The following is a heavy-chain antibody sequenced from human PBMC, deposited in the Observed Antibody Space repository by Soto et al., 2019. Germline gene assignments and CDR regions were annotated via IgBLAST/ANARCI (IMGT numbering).Heavy chain of an antibody. CDR2: IKQDGSEK. D-gene: IGHD6-19*01. J-gene: IGHJ1*01. V-gene: IGHV3-7*01. CDR3: AREDPYPYSSGWYDRYFQH. Sequence: DNKAPGKGLEWVANIKQDGSEKYYVDSVKGRFTISRDNAKNSLYLQMNSLRAEDTAVYYCAREDPYPYSSGWYDRYFQHWGQGTLVTVSS.